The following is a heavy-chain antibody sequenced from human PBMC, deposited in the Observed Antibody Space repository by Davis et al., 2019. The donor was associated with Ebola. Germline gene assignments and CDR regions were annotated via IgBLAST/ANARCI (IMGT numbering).Heavy chain of an antibody. Sequence: PGGSLRLSCAASGFTFRNYAMHWVRQAPGKGLEWVAVVSPSESEKFYADSVKGRFTISRDNSDNTLYLQMNSLTADDTAVYYCARAVFHEVLDYWGRGTLVTVSA. D-gene: IGHD3-3*01. J-gene: IGHJ4*02. V-gene: IGHV3-30*04. CDR1: GFTFRNYA. CDR3: ARAVFHEVLDY. CDR2: VSPSESEK.